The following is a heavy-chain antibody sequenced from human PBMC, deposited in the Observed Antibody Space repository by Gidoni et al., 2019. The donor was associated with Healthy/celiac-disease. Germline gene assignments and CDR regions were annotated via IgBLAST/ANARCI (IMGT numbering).Heavy chain of an antibody. CDR3: ASFNLDTLVFDY. J-gene: IGHJ4*02. CDR2: IYHSGST. V-gene: IGHV4-30-2*01. CDR1: GGSISSGGYS. Sequence: QLQLQESGSGLVKPSQTLSLTCAVSGGSISSGGYSWRWIRQPPGKGLEWIGYIYHSGSTYYNPSLKSRVTISVDRSKNQFSLKLSSVTAADTAVYYCASFNLDTLVFDYWGQGTLVTVSS.